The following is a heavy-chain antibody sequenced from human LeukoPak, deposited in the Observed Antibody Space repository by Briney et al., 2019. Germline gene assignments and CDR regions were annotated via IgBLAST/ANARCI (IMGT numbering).Heavy chain of an antibody. CDR3: ARDGPYYYDSSGYPWNWFDP. J-gene: IGHJ5*02. V-gene: IGHV4-4*07. Sequence: SETLSLTCTVSGGSISSYYWSWIRQPAGKGLEWIGRIYTSGSTNYNPSLKSRVTISVDTSKNQFSLKLSSVTAADTAVYYCARDGPYYYDSSGYPWNWFDPWGQGTLVTVSS. D-gene: IGHD3-22*01. CDR2: IYTSGST. CDR1: GGSISSYY.